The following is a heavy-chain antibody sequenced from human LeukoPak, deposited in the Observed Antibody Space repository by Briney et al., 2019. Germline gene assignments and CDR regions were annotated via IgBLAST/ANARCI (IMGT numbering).Heavy chain of an antibody. CDR3: ARATGGYGDLDY. CDR1: GGSISSYY. J-gene: IGHJ4*02. Sequence: SETLSLTCTVSGGSISSYYWSWIRQPPGKGLEWIGYIYYSGSTNYNPSLKSRVTISVDTSKNQFSLKLSSVTAADTAAYYCARATGGYGDLDYWGQGTLVTVSS. D-gene: IGHD4-17*01. V-gene: IGHV4-59*01. CDR2: IYYSGST.